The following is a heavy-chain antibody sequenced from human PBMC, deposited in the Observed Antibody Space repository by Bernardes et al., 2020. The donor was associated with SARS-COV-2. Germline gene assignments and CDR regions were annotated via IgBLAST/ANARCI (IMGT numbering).Heavy chain of an antibody. CDR1: GYSFTSYW. V-gene: IGHV5-51*01. CDR3: SRHGSQVYDSSGVIAFDI. D-gene: IGHD3-22*01. CDR2: IYPGDYDT. Sequence: GGSLKISCKGSGYSFTSYWIGWVRQMPGKGLEWMGIIYPGDYDTRYSPSFQGQVTISADKSISTAYLQWSSLKASDTAMYYCSRHGSQVYDSSGVIAFDIWGQGTMVTVSS. J-gene: IGHJ3*02.